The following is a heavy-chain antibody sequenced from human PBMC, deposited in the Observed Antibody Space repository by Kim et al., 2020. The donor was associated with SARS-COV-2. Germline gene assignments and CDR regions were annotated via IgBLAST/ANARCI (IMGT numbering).Heavy chain of an antibody. Sequence: SETLSLTCAVYGGSFSGYYWSWIRQPPGKGLEWIGEINHSGSTNYNPSLKSRVTISVDTSKNQFSLKLSSVTAADTAVYYCARDWTYDILTGHDYWYFDLWGRGTLVTVSS. CDR2: INHSGST. CDR1: GGSFSGYY. CDR3: ARDWTYDILTGHDYWYFDL. J-gene: IGHJ2*01. V-gene: IGHV4-34*01. D-gene: IGHD3-9*01.